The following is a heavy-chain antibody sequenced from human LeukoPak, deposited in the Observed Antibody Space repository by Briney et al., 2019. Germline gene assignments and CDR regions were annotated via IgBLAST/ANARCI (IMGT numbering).Heavy chain of an antibody. Sequence: ASVRVSSEASGYTFTIYDINCGRQAPGQGGEWMGWMNPNSGNTGYAQKFQDRVTITADESTSTTYMELSSLKSEDTAVYYCATTGGDIYYYYMDVWGKGTTVTISS. D-gene: IGHD3-16*01. V-gene: IGHV1-8*01. CDR1: GYTFTIYD. CDR2: MNPNSGNT. J-gene: IGHJ6*03. CDR3: ATTGGDIYYYYMDV.